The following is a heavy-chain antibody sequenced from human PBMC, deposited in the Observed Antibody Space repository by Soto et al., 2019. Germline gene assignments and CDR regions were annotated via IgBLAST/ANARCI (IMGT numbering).Heavy chain of an antibody. V-gene: IGHV4-38-2*02. J-gene: IGHJ4*02. CDR3: ARDYGYGGNSYGSYDY. CDR1: GYSISSGYY. D-gene: IGHD2-21*02. CDR2: IYHSGST. Sequence: PSETLSLTCAVSGYSISSGYYWGWIRQPPGKGLEWIGSIYHSGSTYYNPSLKSRVTISVDTSKNQFSLKLSSVTAADTAVYYCARDYGYGGNSYGSYDYWGQGTLVTVSS.